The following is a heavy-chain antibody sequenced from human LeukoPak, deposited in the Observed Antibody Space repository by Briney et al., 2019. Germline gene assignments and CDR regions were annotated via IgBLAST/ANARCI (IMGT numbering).Heavy chain of an antibody. D-gene: IGHD5-24*01. CDR3: AKDMATIQSLDY. J-gene: IGHJ4*02. CDR2: ISPSGGST. V-gene: IGHV3-23*01. Sequence: GGSLRLSCAASGFTFSSSAMSWVRQAPGKGLEWVSTISPSGGSTFYADSVKGRFTIPRDNSKNTLYLQMNSLRVEDTAVYFCAKDMATIQSLDYWGQGTLVTVSS. CDR1: GFTFSSSA.